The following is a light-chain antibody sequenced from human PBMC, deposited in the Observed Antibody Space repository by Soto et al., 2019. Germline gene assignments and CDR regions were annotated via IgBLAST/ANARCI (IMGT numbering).Light chain of an antibody. V-gene: IGLV2-14*01. CDR3: SSYTSSSTLGV. CDR2: DVS. CDR1: SSDVGGYNY. J-gene: IGLJ1*01. Sequence: QSALTQPASVSGSPGQSITISCTGTSSDVGGYNYVSWYQQHPGKAPKLMIYDVSNRPSGVSNRFSGSKSGNTASLTISGPQAEDGADYYCSSYTSSSTLGVFGTGTKVTVL.